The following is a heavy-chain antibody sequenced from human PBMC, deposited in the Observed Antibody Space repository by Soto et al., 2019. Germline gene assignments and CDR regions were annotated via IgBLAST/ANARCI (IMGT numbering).Heavy chain of an antibody. V-gene: IGHV3-23*01. CDR1: GFTFSSYA. CDR3: AKELGYYYDSSGYQGDFDY. Sequence: GGSLRLSCAASGFTFSSYAMNWVRQAPGKGLEWVSAISGSSANTYYADSVKGRFTISRDNSKNTLYLQMNSLRAEDTAVYYCAKELGYYYDSSGYQGDFDYWGQGTLVTVSS. D-gene: IGHD3-22*01. CDR2: ISGSSANT. J-gene: IGHJ4*02.